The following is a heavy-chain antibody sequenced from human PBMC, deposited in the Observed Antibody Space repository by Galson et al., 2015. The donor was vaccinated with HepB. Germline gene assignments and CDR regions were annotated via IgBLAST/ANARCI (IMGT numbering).Heavy chain of an antibody. J-gene: IGHJ4*02. Sequence: SLRLSCAASGFKFTYYAMSWVRQAPGKGPEWVSTISSSGGSLDYADSVKGRFTISRDNSKNTLYLQMNSLRAEDTAMYYCASTPMVAFGGVTRFDYRGQGTPVTVSS. CDR3: ASTPMVAFGGVTRFDY. V-gene: IGHV3-23*01. D-gene: IGHD3-16*01. CDR2: ISSSGGSL. CDR1: GFKFTYYA.